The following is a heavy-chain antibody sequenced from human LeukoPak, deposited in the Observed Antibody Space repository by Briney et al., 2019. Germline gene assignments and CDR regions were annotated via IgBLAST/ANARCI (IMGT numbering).Heavy chain of an antibody. CDR3: ARGYYDSSGYRFDY. Sequence: GSSVKVSCKASGGTFSSYAISWVRQAPGQGLEWMGWINPNSGGTNYAQKFQGRVTMTRDTSISTAYMELSRLRSDDTAVYYCARGYYDSSGYRFDYWGQGTLVTVSS. J-gene: IGHJ4*02. V-gene: IGHV1-2*02. CDR2: INPNSGGT. CDR1: GGTFSSYA. D-gene: IGHD3-22*01.